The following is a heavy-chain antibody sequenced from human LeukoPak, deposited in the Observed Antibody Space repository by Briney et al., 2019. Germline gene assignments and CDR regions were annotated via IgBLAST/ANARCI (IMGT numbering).Heavy chain of an antibody. V-gene: IGHV4-34*01. Sequence: SETLSLTCAVYGGSFSDYYWSWIRQPPGKGREWIGEINHSGSTNYNPSLESRVTISVDTSKNQLSLKLTSVTAADTAMYYCARGLGGGNSIYFDYWGQGTLVTVSS. CDR1: GGSFSDYY. J-gene: IGHJ4*02. D-gene: IGHD4-23*01. CDR3: ARGLGGGNSIYFDY. CDR2: INHSGST.